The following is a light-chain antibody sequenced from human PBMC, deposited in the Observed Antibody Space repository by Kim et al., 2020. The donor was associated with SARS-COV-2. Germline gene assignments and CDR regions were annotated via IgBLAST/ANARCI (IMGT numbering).Light chain of an antibody. CDR3: QQYNSYSRWT. CDR2: KAS. CDR1: QSISSW. J-gene: IGKJ1*01. V-gene: IGKV1-5*03. Sequence: SVGDRVTITGRASQSISSWLAWYQQKPGKAPKLLIYKASSLESGVPSRFSGSGSGTELTLTISSLQPDDFATYYCQQYNSYSRWTFGQGTKVDIK.